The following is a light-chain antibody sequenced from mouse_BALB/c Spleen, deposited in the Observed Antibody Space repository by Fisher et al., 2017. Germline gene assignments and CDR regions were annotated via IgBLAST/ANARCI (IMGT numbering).Light chain of an antibody. CDR3: QQRSSYPPT. CDR1: SSVSSSY. J-gene: IGKJ2*01. CDR2: ATS. V-gene: IGKV4-57-1*01. Sequence: DIVMTQTTAIMSASPGEKVTMTCRASSSVSSSYLHWYQQKSGASPKPWIYATSNLASGVPARFSGSGSGTSYSLTISRMEAEDAATYYCQQRSSYPPTFGGGTKLEIK.